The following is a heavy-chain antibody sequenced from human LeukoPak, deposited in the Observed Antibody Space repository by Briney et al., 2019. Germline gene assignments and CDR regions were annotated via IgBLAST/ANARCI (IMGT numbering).Heavy chain of an antibody. CDR3: ARVYSSSWRFFDY. CDR1: GFTFSSYA. J-gene: IGHJ4*02. Sequence: GGSLRLSCAASGFTFSSYAMYWVRQAPGKGLEWVAVIPYDESNKYYADSVKGRFTISRDNSKNTLYLQMNSLRAEDTAVYYCARVYSSSWRFFDYWGQGTLATVTS. V-gene: IGHV3-30-3*01. D-gene: IGHD6-13*01. CDR2: IPYDESNK.